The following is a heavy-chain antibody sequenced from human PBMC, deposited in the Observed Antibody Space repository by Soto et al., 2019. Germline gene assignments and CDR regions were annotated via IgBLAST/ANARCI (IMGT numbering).Heavy chain of an antibody. CDR2: ISGSGGST. V-gene: IGHV3-23*01. D-gene: IGHD3-10*01. Sequence: GGSLRLSCAASGFTFSSYAMSWVRQAPGKGLEWVSAISGSGGSTYYADSVKGRFTISRDNSKNTLYLQMNSLRAEDTAVYYCAKEGGHWDGSGRTFDYWGQGTLVTVSS. J-gene: IGHJ4*02. CDR1: GFTFSSYA. CDR3: AKEGGHWDGSGRTFDY.